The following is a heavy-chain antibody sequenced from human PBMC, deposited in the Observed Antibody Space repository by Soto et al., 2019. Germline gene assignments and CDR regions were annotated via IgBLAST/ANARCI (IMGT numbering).Heavy chain of an antibody. CDR3: AKEPVSITIFGVNGMDV. V-gene: IGHV4-30-4*01. CDR2: IYYSGST. CDR1: GGSISSGDYY. J-gene: IGHJ6*02. Sequence: QVQLQESGPGLVKPSQTLSLTCTVSGGSISSGDYYWGWIRQPPGRGLEWIGYIYYSGSTYYNPSLKSRVTISVDTSKNQFSLKLSSVTAADTAVYYCAKEPVSITIFGVNGMDVWGQGTTVTVSS. D-gene: IGHD3-3*01.